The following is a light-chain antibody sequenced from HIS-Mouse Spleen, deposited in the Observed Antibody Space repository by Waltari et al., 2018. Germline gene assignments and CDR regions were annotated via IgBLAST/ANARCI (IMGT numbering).Light chain of an antibody. CDR1: QSVSSY. J-gene: IGKJ4*01. Sequence: EIVLTQSPATLSLSPGERATLSCRASQSVSSYLAWYQQKPGQDPRLLIYDASNRATGIPARFSGSGSGTDFTLTISSLEPDDFAVYHCQQRSNWPPLTFGGGTKVGIK. CDR3: QQRSNWPPLT. CDR2: DAS. V-gene: IGKV3-11*01.